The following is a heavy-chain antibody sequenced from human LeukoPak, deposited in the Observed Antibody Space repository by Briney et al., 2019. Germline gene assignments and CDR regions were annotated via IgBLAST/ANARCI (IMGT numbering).Heavy chain of an antibody. D-gene: IGHD2-2*02. Sequence: GASVKVSCKASGYTFTGYYMHWVRQAPGQGLEWMGWINPNSGGTNYAQKFQGRVTMTRDTSISTAYMELSRLRSDDTAVYYCAREPPYCSSTSCYRGGFDYWGQRTLVTVSS. CDR3: AREPPYCSSTSCYRGGFDY. CDR2: INPNSGGT. J-gene: IGHJ4*02. V-gene: IGHV1-2*02. CDR1: GYTFTGYY.